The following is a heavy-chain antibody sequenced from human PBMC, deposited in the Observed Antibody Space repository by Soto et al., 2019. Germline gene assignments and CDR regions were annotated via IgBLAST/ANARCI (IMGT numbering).Heavy chain of an antibody. CDR1: GYTFTSYG. D-gene: IGHD3-3*01. CDR3: ARGTIFGVVIPQFDY. J-gene: IGHJ4*02. Sequence: ASVEVSCKASGYTFTSYGISWVRQAPGQGLEWMGWISAYNGNTNYAQKLQGRVTMTTDTSTSTAHMELRSLRSDDTAVYYCARGTIFGVVIPQFDYWGQGTLVTVSS. CDR2: ISAYNGNT. V-gene: IGHV1-18*01.